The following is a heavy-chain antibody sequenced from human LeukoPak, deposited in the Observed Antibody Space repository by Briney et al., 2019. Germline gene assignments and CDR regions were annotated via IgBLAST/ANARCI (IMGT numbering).Heavy chain of an antibody. CDR1: GFTFSSYG. D-gene: IGHD6-6*01. Sequence: QPGGSLRLSCAASGFTFSSYGMHWVRQAPGKGLEWVAVIWYDGSNKYYADSVKGRFTIFRDNSENTLYLQMDSLSAEDTALYYCAKSGSSSNHYYGMDVWGQGTTVTVSS. V-gene: IGHV3-33*06. CDR2: IWYDGSNK. J-gene: IGHJ6*02. CDR3: AKSGSSSNHYYGMDV.